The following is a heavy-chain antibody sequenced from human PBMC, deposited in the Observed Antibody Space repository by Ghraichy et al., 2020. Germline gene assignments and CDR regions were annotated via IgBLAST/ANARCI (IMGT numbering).Heavy chain of an antibody. V-gene: IGHV3-23*05. CDR1: GFSFNNYA. J-gene: IGHJ4*01. D-gene: IGHD3-3*01. Sequence: GALRLSCAASGFSFNNYAMKWVRQAPGKGLEWVSGISDSYTYYVDSVKGRFIISSDISKNPLYLQMNSLRAEDTAVYYCVRGWGGYYFDYWGQGTLVTVSS. CDR2: ISDSYT. CDR3: VRGWGGYYFDY.